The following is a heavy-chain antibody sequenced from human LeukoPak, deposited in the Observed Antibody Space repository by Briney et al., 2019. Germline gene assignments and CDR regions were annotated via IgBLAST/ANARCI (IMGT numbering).Heavy chain of an antibody. CDR3: ARQRVLRYCDWPHLPSSFDY. J-gene: IGHJ4*02. Sequence: SETLSLTCTFSGRSISSSSYYWGWIRQPPGKGLEWIGSIYYSGSTYYNPSLKSRVTISVDTSKNQFSLKLSSVTAANTAVYLSARQRVLRYCDWPHLPSSFDYWGQGTLVTVSS. CDR2: IYYSGST. CDR1: GRSISSSSYY. D-gene: IGHD3-9*01. V-gene: IGHV4-39*01.